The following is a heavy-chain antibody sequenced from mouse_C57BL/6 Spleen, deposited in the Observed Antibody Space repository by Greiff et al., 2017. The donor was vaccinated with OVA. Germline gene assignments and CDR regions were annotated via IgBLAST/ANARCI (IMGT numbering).Heavy chain of an antibody. CDR2: ISSGGSYT. V-gene: IGHV5-6*01. D-gene: IGHD1-1*01. Sequence: EVQRVESGGDLVKPGGSLKLSCAASGFTFSSYGMSWVRQTPDKRLEWVATISSGGSYTYYPDSVKGRFTISRDNAKNTLYLQMSSLKSEDTAMYYCARTITTVVADYWGQGTTLTVSS. J-gene: IGHJ2*01. CDR1: GFTFSSYG. CDR3: ARTITTVVADY.